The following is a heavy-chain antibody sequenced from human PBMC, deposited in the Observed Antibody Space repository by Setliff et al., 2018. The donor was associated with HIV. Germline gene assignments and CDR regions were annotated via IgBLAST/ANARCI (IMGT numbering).Heavy chain of an antibody. V-gene: IGHV4-31*03. D-gene: IGHD2-21*02. Sequence: SETLSLTCTLSGGSISSGAYYWTWIRQHPGKGLEWIGYIYYSGSTYYNPTLKSRLTISLDTSSNQFSLRLSSVTAADTAVYYCTRDRSDFHYHGMDVWGQGTTVTVSS. CDR3: TRDRSDFHYHGMDV. J-gene: IGHJ6*02. CDR1: GGSISSGAYY. CDR2: IYYSGST.